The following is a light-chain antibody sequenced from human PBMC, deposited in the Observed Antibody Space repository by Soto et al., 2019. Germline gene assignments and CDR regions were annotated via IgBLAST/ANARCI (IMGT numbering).Light chain of an antibody. Sequence: EIVMTQSPATLSVSPGERATLSCRASQSVSSNLAWYQQKPGQAPRLLIYGASTRATGIPARFSGSGSGTHFTLAISRLEPEDFAVYYCHQFGDSPQTFGQGTTVEV. J-gene: IGKJ1*01. CDR2: GAS. V-gene: IGKV3-15*01. CDR3: HQFGDSPQT. CDR1: QSVSSN.